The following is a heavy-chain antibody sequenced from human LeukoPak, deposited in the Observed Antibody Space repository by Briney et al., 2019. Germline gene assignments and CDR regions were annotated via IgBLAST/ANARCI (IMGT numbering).Heavy chain of an antibody. CDR2: INHSGST. CDR3: ARGRANYDILTGYYHFDY. D-gene: IGHD3-9*01. Sequence: SETLSLTCAVYGGSFSGYYWSWIRQPPGKGLEWIGEINHSGSTNYNPSLKSRVTIPVDTSKNQFSPKLSSVTAADTAVYYCARGRANYDILTGYYHFDYWGQGTLVTVSS. J-gene: IGHJ4*02. V-gene: IGHV4-34*01. CDR1: GGSFSGYY.